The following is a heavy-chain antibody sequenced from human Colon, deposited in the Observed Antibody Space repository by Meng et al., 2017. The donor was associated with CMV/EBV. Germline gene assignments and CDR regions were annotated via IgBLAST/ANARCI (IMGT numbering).Heavy chain of an antibody. Sequence: GSLRLSCTVSGGSIRNYYWSWIRQSPGKELEWIGYIYSNGGTNYSPSLKSRVTISVDTSKNQFSLRLNSVTAADTAVYYCASGDTVLIPAAIRRDSLLGLFDSWGQGTLVTVSS. D-gene: IGHD2-2*02. V-gene: IGHV4-59*01. J-gene: IGHJ4*02. CDR2: IYSNGGT. CDR3: ASGDTVLIPAAIRRDSLLGLFDS. CDR1: GGSIRNYY.